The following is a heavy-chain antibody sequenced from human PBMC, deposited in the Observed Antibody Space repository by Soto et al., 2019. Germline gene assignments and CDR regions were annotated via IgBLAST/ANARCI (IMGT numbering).Heavy chain of an antibody. CDR2: ISGSGGST. CDR3: AKDTTIWSGYLGYYGMDV. CDR1: GFTFSSYA. V-gene: IGHV3-23*01. J-gene: IGHJ6*02. D-gene: IGHD3-3*01. Sequence: EVQLLESGGGLVQPGGSLRLSCAASGFTFSSYAMSWVRQAPGKGLEWVSAISGSGGSTYYADSVKGRFTISRDNSKNTLYLQRNSLRAEDTAVYYCAKDTTIWSGYLGYYGMDVWGQGTTVTVSS.